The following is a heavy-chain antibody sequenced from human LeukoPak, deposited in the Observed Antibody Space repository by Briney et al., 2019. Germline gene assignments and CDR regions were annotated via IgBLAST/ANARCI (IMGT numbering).Heavy chain of an antibody. CDR3: ARRRYDASGYYPSRGRYFDY. D-gene: IGHD3-22*01. Sequence: PSETLSLTCAVYGGSFSGYYWSWIRQPPGKGLEWIGEINHSGSTNYNPSLKSRVTISADTSKNQFSLKLSSVTAADTAVYYCARRRYDASGYYPSRGRYFDYWGQGTLVTVSS. V-gene: IGHV4-34*01. CDR1: GGSFSGYY. CDR2: INHSGST. J-gene: IGHJ4*02.